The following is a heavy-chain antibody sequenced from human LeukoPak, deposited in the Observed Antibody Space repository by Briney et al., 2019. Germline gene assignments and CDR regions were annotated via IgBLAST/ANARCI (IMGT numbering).Heavy chain of an antibody. J-gene: IGHJ4*02. Sequence: GASVKVSCKASGGTFSSYAISWVRQAPGQGLEWMGGIIPIFGTANYAQKFQGRVTITADESTSTAYMELSSLRSEDTAVYYCARDGGLIPAANSFDYWGQGTLVTVSS. CDR2: IIPIFGTA. CDR1: GGTFSSYA. D-gene: IGHD2-2*01. CDR3: ARDGGLIPAANSFDY. V-gene: IGHV1-69*13.